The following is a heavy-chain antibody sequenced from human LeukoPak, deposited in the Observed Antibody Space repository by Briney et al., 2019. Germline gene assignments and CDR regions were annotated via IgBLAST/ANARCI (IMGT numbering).Heavy chain of an antibody. CDR3: AKLHIVVVPAASCWFDP. J-gene: IGHJ5*02. Sequence: GGSLRLSCAASGFTFSSYAMSWVRQAPGKGLEWVPAISGSGGSTYYADSVKGRFTISRDNSKNTLYLQMNSLRAEDTAVYYCAKLHIVVVPAASCWFDPWGQGALVTVSS. CDR2: ISGSGGST. V-gene: IGHV3-23*01. D-gene: IGHD2-2*01. CDR1: GFTFSSYA.